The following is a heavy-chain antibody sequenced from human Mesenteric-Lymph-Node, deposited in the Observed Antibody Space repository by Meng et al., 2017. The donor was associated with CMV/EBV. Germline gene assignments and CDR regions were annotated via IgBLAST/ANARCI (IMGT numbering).Heavy chain of an antibody. CDR2: ISAYNGNT. CDR1: GYTFTSYG. D-gene: IGHD3-3*01. Sequence: ASVKVSCKASGYTFTSYGISWVRQAPGQGLEWMGWISAYNGNTNYAQKLQGRVTMTTDTSTSTAYMELRSLRSDDTAVYYCARREWLSTEGYYYYYGMDVWGQGTTVTVSS. J-gene: IGHJ6*02. V-gene: IGHV1-18*01. CDR3: ARREWLSTEGYYYYYGMDV.